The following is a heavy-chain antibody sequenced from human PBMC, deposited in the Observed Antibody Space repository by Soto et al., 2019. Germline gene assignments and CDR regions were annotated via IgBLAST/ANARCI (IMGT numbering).Heavy chain of an antibody. V-gene: IGHV1-2*02. CDR3: ARDGGDIVLMVYVNWFDP. J-gene: IGHJ5*02. D-gene: IGHD2-8*01. CDR2: INPNSGGT. Sequence: QVQLVQSGAEVKKPGASVKVSCKASGYTFTGYYMHWVRQAPGQGLEWMGWINPNSGGTNYAQKFQGRVTMTRDTSISTAYMELSRLRSDDTAVYYCARDGGDIVLMVYVNWFDPCGQGNLVTVSS. CDR1: GYTFTGYY.